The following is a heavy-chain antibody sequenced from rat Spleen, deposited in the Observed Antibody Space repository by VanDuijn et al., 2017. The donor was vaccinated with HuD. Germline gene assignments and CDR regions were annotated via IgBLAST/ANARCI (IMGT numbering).Heavy chain of an antibody. D-gene: IGHD1-1*01. Sequence: EVQLVESGGGLVQPGRSMKLSCAASGFTFSNYYMAWVRQAPTKGLEWVASISTGGGNTYYRDSVKGRFTITRDNAKSTLYLQMDSLRSEDTATYYCARRHYSGNWFAYWGQGTLVTVSS. CDR1: GFTFSNYY. J-gene: IGHJ3*01. CDR2: ISTGGGNT. CDR3: ARRHYSGNWFAY. V-gene: IGHV5-25*01.